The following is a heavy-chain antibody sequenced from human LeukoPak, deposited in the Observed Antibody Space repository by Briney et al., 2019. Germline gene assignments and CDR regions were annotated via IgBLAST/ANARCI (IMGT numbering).Heavy chain of an antibody. CDR3: ARGENPNTAMPFDY. V-gene: IGHV1-3*01. CDR2: INAGNGNT. CDR1: GYTFTSYA. J-gene: IGHJ4*02. Sequence: ASVKVSCKASGYTFTSYAMHWVRQAPGQRLEWMGWINAGNGNTKYSQKFQGRVTITRDISASTAYMELRSLRSDDTAVYYCARGENPNTAMPFDYWGQGTLVTVSS. D-gene: IGHD5-18*01.